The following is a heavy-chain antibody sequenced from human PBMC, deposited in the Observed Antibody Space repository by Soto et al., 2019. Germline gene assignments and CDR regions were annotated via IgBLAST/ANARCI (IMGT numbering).Heavy chain of an antibody. Sequence: SLRLSCAASGFTFRSYAMSWVRQAPGKGLEWVSLISGSGGGTYYADSVKGRFTISRDNAKNTLYLQMNSLRAEDTAVFYCTKHLSNGSPDYWGQGTLVTVS. D-gene: IGHD2-8*01. V-gene: IGHV3-23*01. CDR2: ISGSGGGT. J-gene: IGHJ4*02. CDR1: GFTFRSYA. CDR3: TKHLSNGSPDY.